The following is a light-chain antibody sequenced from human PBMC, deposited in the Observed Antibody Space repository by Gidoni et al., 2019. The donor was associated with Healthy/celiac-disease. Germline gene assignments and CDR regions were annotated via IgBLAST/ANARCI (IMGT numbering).Light chain of an antibody. CDR2: EDN. CDR1: SGSIASNY. J-gene: IGLJ3*02. V-gene: IGLV6-57*02. Sequence: FMLPQPHSVSASPGKTVTISCTGSSGSIASNYVQWYQQRPGSAPTTVIYEDNQRPSGVPDRFSGSIDSSSNSASLTISGLKTEDEADYYCQSYDSSNWVFGGGTKLTVL. CDR3: QSYDSSNWV.